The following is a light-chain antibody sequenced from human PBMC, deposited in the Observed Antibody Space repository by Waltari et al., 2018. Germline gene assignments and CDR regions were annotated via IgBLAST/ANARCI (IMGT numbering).Light chain of an antibody. CDR3: QQYGSSPWT. Sequence: EIVLTQSPGTLSLSPGERAPPSCRASQRVSSSYLAWYQQKPGQAPRLLIYGASSRATGIPDRFSGSGSGTDFTLTISRLEPEDFAVYYCQQYGSSPWTFGQGTKVEIK. CDR2: GAS. J-gene: IGKJ1*01. CDR1: QRVSSSY. V-gene: IGKV3-20*01.